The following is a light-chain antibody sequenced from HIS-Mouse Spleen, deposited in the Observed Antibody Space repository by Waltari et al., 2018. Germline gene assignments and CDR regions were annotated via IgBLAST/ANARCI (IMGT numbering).Light chain of an antibody. Sequence: DIVMTQSPDSLAVSLGERATINCKSSQSVLYSSNNKNYLAWYQQKPGQPPKLLISWAPTRESGVPDRCSGSGSGTDFTLTISSLQAEDVAVYYCQQYYSTPYTFGQGTKLEIK. V-gene: IGKV4-1*01. CDR3: QQYYSTPYT. J-gene: IGKJ2*01. CDR2: WAP. CDR1: QSVLYSSNNKNY.